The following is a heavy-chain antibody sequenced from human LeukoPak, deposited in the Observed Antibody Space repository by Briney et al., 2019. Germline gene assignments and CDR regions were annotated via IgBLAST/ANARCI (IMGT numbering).Heavy chain of an antibody. V-gene: IGHV3-48*03. CDR2: ISSSGSTI. CDR3: ARDPGYDYVWGSYRSFDY. J-gene: IGHJ4*02. CDR1: GFTFSSYE. Sequence: GGSLRLSCAASGFTFSSYETNWVRQAPGKGLEWVSYISSSGSTIYYADPVKGRFTISRDNAKNSLYLQMNSLRAEDTAVYYCARDPGYDYVWGSYRSFDYWGQGTLVTVSS. D-gene: IGHD3-16*02.